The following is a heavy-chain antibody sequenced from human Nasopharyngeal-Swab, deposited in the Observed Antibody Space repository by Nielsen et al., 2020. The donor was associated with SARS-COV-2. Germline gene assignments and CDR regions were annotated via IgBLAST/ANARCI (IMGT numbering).Heavy chain of an antibody. V-gene: IGHV1-69*13. D-gene: IGHD6-13*01. CDR2: IIPIFGTA. Sequence: SVKVSCKASGGTFSSYAISWVRQAPGQGLEWMGGIIPIFGTANFAQKFQGRVTITADESTSTAYMELSSLRSEDTAVYYCAREGRSSWYELQMDVWGQGTTVTVSS. CDR1: GGTFSSYA. CDR3: AREGRSSWYELQMDV. J-gene: IGHJ6*02.